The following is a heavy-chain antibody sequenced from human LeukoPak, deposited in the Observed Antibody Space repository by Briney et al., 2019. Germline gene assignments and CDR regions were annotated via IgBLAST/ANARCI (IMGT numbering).Heavy chain of an antibody. Sequence: GGSLRLSCAASGFTFSSYEMNWVRQAPGKGLEWVSYISSSGSTIYYADPVKGRFTISRDNPKNSLYLQMNSLRAEDTAVYYCAREVGSGSYIVSAPRGWFDPWGQGTLVTVSS. V-gene: IGHV3-48*03. CDR2: ISSSGSTI. CDR1: GFTFSSYE. CDR3: AREVGSGSYIVSAPRGWFDP. D-gene: IGHD3-10*01. J-gene: IGHJ5*02.